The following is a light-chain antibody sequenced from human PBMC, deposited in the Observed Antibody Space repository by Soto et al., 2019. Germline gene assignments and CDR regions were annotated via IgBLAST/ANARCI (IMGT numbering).Light chain of an antibody. CDR3: QQYKNWPPLT. CDR1: QGVSSN. CDR2: GAS. V-gene: IGKV3-15*01. Sequence: EIVMTQSPATLSVSPGETATLSCRASQGVSSNLAWYQQKPGQAPSLLIYGASTRATDIPPRFSGSRSGTDFTLTITSLQSEDFAVYYCQQYKNWPPLTFGGGTKVEIK. J-gene: IGKJ4*01.